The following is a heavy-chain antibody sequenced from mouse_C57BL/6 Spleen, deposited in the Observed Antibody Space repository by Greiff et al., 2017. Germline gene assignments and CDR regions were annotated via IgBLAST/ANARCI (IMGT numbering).Heavy chain of an antibody. D-gene: IGHD3-2*02. CDR2: IYPRSGNT. CDR1: GYTFTSYG. V-gene: IGHV1-81*01. Sequence: QVHVKQSGAELARPGASVKLSCKASGYTFTSYGISWVKQRTGQGLEWIGEIYPRSGNTYYNEKFKGKATLTADKSSSTAYMELRSLTSEDSAVYFCARDSSGYWGQGTTLTVSS. CDR3: ARDSSGY. J-gene: IGHJ2*01.